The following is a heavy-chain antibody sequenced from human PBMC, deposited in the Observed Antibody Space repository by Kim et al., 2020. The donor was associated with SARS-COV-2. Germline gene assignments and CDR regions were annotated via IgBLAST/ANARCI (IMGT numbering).Heavy chain of an antibody. V-gene: IGHV3-30*01. CDR3: AREWYV. CDR2: YDGSNK. Sequence: YDGSNKYYADSVKGRFTISRDNSKNTLYLQMNSLRAEDTAVYYCAREWYVWGQGTLVTVSS. D-gene: IGHD2-15*01. J-gene: IGHJ4*02.